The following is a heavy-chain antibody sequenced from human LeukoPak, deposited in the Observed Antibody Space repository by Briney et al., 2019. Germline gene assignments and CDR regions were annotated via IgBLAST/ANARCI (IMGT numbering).Heavy chain of an antibody. CDR3: SSEMATILTD. CDR1: GGSISSGGYY. Sequence: PSQTLSLTCTVSGGSISSGGYYWSWIRQHPGKGLEWIGYIYYSGGTYYNPSLKSRVTISVDTSKNQFSLKLSSVTAADTAVYYCSSEMATILTDWGQGTLVTVSS. D-gene: IGHD5-24*01. J-gene: IGHJ4*02. CDR2: IYYSGGT. V-gene: IGHV4-31*03.